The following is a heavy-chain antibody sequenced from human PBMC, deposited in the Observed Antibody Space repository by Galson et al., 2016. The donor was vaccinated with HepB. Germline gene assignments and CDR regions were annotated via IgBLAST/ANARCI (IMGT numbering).Heavy chain of an antibody. V-gene: IGHV5-51*01. CDR2: IYPGDSKI. CDR1: GYSFTTYW. J-gene: IGHJ6*02. D-gene: IGHD1/OR15-1a*01. CDR3: ARHGAMANKTGLDV. Sequence: QSGAEVKKPGESLKISCQGSGYSFTTYWIAWVRHVPGEGLVWMGFIYPGDSKIRYSQSFQGQVTISVDKSVNTAYLQWSSLQASDTAIYYCARHGAMANKTGLDVWGQGTTVTVSS.